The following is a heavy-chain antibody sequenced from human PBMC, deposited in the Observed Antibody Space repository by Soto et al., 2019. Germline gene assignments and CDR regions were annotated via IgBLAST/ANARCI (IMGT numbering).Heavy chain of an antibody. CDR2: IYYSGIT. V-gene: IGHV4-31*03. D-gene: IGHD3-3*01. CDR3: ARVDTIWYYFDY. Sequence: SETLSLTCTVSGGSISSGGHYWSWIRQHTGKGLEWIGYIYYSGITYYNPSLKSRVAISVDTSKNQFSLKLTSVTAADTAVYYCARVDTIWYYFDYWGQGTLVTVSS. J-gene: IGHJ4*02. CDR1: GGSISSGGHY.